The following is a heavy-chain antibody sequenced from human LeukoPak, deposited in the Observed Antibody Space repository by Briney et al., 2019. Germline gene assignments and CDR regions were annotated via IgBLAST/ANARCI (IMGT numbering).Heavy chain of an antibody. Sequence: GTSLRLSCTASGFIFSDYAMHWVRQAPGKGLEWVSGIRGSGSSTYYADSVKGRFTISRDNSKNTLYLQMNSLRAEDTAVYYCAKDDRLSSGYGSSDYWGQGTLVTVSS. J-gene: IGHJ4*02. CDR1: GFIFSDYA. CDR2: IRGSGSST. V-gene: IGHV3-23*01. CDR3: AKDDRLSSGYGSSDY. D-gene: IGHD3-10*01.